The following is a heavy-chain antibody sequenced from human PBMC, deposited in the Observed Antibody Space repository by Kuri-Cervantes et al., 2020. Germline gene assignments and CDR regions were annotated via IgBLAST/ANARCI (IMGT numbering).Heavy chain of an antibody. CDR3: AKEGYSSGWSRGGFDY. CDR1: GFTFDDYA. J-gene: IGHJ4*02. Sequence: LSLTCAASGFTFDDYAMHSVRQAPGKGLEWVSGISWTSGSIGYADSVKGRFTIPRDYAKNSLYLQMNSLRAEDTALYYCAKEGYSSGWSRGGFDYWGQGTLVTVSS. D-gene: IGHD6-19*01. V-gene: IGHV3-9*01. CDR2: ISWTSGSI.